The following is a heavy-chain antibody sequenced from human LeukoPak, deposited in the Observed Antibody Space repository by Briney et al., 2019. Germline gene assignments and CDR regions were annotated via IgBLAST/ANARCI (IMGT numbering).Heavy chain of an antibody. CDR2: IKQDESEK. J-gene: IGHJ6*03. CDR1: GFTFSSYW. D-gene: IGHD3-22*01. CDR3: ARTYDHTGSHYYYYMDV. V-gene: IGHV3-7*01. Sequence: GGSLRLSCAASGFTFSSYWMSWVRQAPGKGLEWVANIKQDESEKYYVDSVKGRFTISRDNAKNSLYLQMNSLRAEDTAVYFCARTYDHTGSHYYYYMDVWGKGTTVTVSS.